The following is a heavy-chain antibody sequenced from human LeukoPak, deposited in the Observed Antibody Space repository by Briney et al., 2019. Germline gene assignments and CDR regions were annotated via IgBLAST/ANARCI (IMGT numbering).Heavy chain of an antibody. CDR2: ISTSISTI. J-gene: IGHJ3*02. CDR3: ARDAAWSGYYDAFDI. V-gene: IGHV3-48*01. Sequence: GGPLRLSCTASGFTFSRYAMNWVRQAPGKGLEWVSYISTSISTIYYADSVKGRFTISRDNAKNSLYLQMNSLRAEDAAVYYCARDAAWSGYYDAFDIWGQGTMVTVSS. D-gene: IGHD3-3*01. CDR1: GFTFSRYA.